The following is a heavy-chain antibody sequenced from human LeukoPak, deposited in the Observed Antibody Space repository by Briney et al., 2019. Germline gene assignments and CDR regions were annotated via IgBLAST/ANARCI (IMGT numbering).Heavy chain of an antibody. CDR1: KFNFNSYG. CDR3: AKDPNGDYIGAFDI. D-gene: IGHD4-17*01. V-gene: IGHV3-23*01. CDR2: ISGSGGNT. J-gene: IGHJ3*02. Sequence: GGSLRLPCTTSKFNFNSYGMTWVRQAPGKGLEWVSSISGSGGNTQYAASVQGRFTISRDNSKNTLYLQMNSLRAEDTAVYYCAKDPNGDYIGAFDIWGQGTMVTVSS.